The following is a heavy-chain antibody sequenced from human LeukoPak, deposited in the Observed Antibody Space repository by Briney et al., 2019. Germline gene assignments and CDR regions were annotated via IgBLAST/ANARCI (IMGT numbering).Heavy chain of an antibody. CDR3: VRDISYGGFDI. V-gene: IGHV3-20*01. CDR1: GFSFDDRG. D-gene: IGHD4-23*01. CDR2: ITWNGGRI. J-gene: IGHJ3*02. Sequence: LAGGSLRLSCAASGFSFDDRGMTWVRQAPGKGLEWVSGITWNGGRIGYADSVKGRFTISRDNAKNFLYLQMNSLRAEDTALYHCVRDISYGGFDIWGQGTMVTVSS.